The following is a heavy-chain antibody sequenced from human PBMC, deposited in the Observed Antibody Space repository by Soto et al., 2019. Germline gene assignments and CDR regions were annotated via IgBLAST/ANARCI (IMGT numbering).Heavy chain of an antibody. D-gene: IGHD5-18*01. CDR1: GFTFSSYG. V-gene: IGHV3-33*01. CDR2: IWYDGSNK. Sequence: GGSLRLSCAASGFTFSSYGMHWVRQAPGKGLEWVAVIWYDGSNKYYADSVKGRFTISRDNSKNTLYLQMNSLRAEDTAVYYCARELLRGYSYGETYYYYYGMDVWGQGTTVTVSS. CDR3: ARELLRGYSYGETYYYYYGMDV. J-gene: IGHJ6*02.